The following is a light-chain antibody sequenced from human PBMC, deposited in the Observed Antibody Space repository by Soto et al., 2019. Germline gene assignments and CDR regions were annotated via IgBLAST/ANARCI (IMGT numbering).Light chain of an antibody. CDR1: SSNIGAGYV. CDR2: GNS. V-gene: IGLV1-40*01. Sequence: QSVLTQPPSVSVAPGQRVTISCTGSSSNIGAGYVVHWYQQLPGTAPKLLLYGNSNRPSGVPDRFSGSKSGTSASLAITGLQAEDEADYYCQSYDSSLSGSVFGGGTKVTVL. CDR3: QSYDSSLSGSV. J-gene: IGLJ2*01.